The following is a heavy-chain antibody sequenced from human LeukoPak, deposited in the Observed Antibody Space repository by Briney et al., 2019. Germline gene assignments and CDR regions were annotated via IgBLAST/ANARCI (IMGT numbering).Heavy chain of an antibody. CDR3: AREQDLRGYSYGDFDY. Sequence: GGSLRLSCAASGFTFSSYSMNWVRQAPGKGLEWVSSISSSSSYIYYADSVKGRFTISRDNAKNSLYLQMNSLRAEDTAVYYCAREQDLRGYSYGDFDYWGQGTLVTVSS. J-gene: IGHJ4*02. CDR2: ISSSSSYI. V-gene: IGHV3-21*01. D-gene: IGHD5-18*01. CDR1: GFTFSSYS.